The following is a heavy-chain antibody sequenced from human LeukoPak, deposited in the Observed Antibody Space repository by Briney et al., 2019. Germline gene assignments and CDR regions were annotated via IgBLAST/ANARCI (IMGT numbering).Heavy chain of an antibody. D-gene: IGHD6-13*01. CDR1: GFTFDDYA. J-gene: IGHJ3*02. V-gene: IGHV3-9*01. CDR3: AKDYSSSWLDAFDI. CDR2: ISWNSGSI. Sequence: GGSLRLSCAASGFTFDDYAMHWVRHAPGEGLGWVSGISWNSGSIGYADSVKGRFTISRDNAKNSLYLQMNSLRAEDTALYYCAKDYSSSWLDAFDIWGQGTMVTVSS.